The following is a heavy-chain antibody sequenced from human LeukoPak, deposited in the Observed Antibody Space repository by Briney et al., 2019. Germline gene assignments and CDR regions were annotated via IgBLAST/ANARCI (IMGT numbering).Heavy chain of an antibody. Sequence: SETLSLTCTVSGGSISSYYWSWIRQPPGKGLEWIGYIYYSGGTNYNPSLKSRVPISVDTSKNQFSLKLSSVTAADTAVYYCARFPLVGATPFDYWGQGTLVTVSS. CDR2: IYYSGGT. CDR3: ARFPLVGATPFDY. D-gene: IGHD1-26*01. J-gene: IGHJ4*02. CDR1: GGSISSYY. V-gene: IGHV4-59*01.